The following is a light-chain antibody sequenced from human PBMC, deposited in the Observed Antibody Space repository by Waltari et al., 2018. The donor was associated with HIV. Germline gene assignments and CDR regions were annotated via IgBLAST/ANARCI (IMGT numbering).Light chain of an antibody. CDR1: ISDAGCYNP. CDR2: AVS. J-gene: IGLJ1*01. Sequence: QSALTQPASVSGSPGQSLTIPCTGTISDAGCYNPVPRYQLHPGKAPKLMIYAVSNRPSGVSNRFSGSKSDNTASLTISGLQAEDEADYYCSSYTSTSTVYVFGTGTEVTVL. V-gene: IGLV2-14*03. CDR3: SSYTSTSTVYV.